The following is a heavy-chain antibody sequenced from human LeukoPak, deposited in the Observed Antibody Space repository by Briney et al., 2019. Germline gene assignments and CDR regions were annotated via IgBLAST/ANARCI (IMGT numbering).Heavy chain of an antibody. CDR1: GGSISSGGYY. J-gene: IGHJ3*02. CDR3: ARDAREYSSSWYGAFDI. CDR2: IYYSGST. V-gene: IGHV4-31*03. D-gene: IGHD6-13*01. Sequence: PSQTLSLTCTVSGGSISSGGYYWSWIRQHPGKGLEWIGYIYYSGSTYYNPSLKSRVTMSVDTSKNQFSLKLSSVTAADTAVYYCARDAREYSSSWYGAFDIWGQGTMVTVSS.